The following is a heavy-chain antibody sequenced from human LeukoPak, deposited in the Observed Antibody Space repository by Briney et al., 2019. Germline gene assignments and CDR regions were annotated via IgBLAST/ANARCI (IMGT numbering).Heavy chain of an antibody. CDR3: ARDTDVGITIFGVVPQGGFDP. CDR1: GFTFSSYS. CDR2: INHSGST. Sequence: GSLRLSCAASGFTFSSYSMNWIRQPPGKGLEWIGEINHSGSTNYNPSLKSRVTISVDTSKNQFSLKLSSVTAADTAVYYCARDTDVGITIFGVVPQGGFDPWGQGTLVTVSS. D-gene: IGHD3-3*01. J-gene: IGHJ5*02. V-gene: IGHV4-34*01.